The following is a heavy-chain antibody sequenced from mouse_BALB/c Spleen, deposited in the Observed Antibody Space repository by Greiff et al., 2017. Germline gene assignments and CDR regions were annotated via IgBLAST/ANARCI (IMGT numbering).Heavy chain of an antibody. D-gene: IGHD3-1*01. CDR3: ARDASGAFFDY. V-gene: IGHV7-1*02. Sequence: EVNVVESGGGLVQPGGSLRLSCATSGFTFSDFYMEWVRQPPGKRLEWIAASRNKANDYTTEYSVSVKGRFIVSRDTSQSILYLQMNALRAEDTANYYCARDASGAFFDYWGQGTTLTVSS. CDR2: SRNKANDYTT. CDR1: GFTFSDFY. J-gene: IGHJ2*01.